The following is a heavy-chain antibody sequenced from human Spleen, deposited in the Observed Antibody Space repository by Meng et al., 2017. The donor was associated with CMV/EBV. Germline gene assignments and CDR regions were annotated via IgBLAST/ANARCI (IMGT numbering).Heavy chain of an antibody. CDR3: ARDLGSGYSQYYYYGMDV. D-gene: IGHD3-22*01. Sequence: GESLKISCAASGFTFSSYSMNWVRQAPGKGLEWVSSISSSSSYIYYADSVKGRFTISRDNAKNSLYLQMNSLRAEDTAVYYCARDLGSGYSQYYYYGMDVWGQGTTVTVSS. CDR2: ISSSSSYI. J-gene: IGHJ6*02. CDR1: GFTFSSYS. V-gene: IGHV3-21*01.